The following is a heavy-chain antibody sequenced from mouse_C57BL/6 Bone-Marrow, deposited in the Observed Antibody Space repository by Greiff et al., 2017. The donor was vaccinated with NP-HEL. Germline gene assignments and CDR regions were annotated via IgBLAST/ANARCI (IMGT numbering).Heavy chain of an antibody. CDR2: IHPNSGST. CDR1: GYTFTSYW. J-gene: IGHJ1*03. D-gene: IGHD2-3*01. CDR3: ASRRPGDGYYVGWYFDV. V-gene: IGHV1-64*01. Sequence: QVQLQQPGAELVKPGASVKLSCKASGYTFTSYWMHWVKQRPGQGLEWIGMIHPNSGSTNYNEKFKSKATLTVDKSSSTAYMQRSSLTSEDSAVYYCASRRPGDGYYVGWYFDVWGTGTTVTVSS.